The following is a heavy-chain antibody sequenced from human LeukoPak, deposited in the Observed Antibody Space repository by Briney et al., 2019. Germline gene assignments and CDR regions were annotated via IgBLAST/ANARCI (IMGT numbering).Heavy chain of an antibody. Sequence: PGGSLRLSCAASGFTFSSYAMSWIRQAPGKGLEWVSYISSSGSTIYYADSVKGRFTISRDNAKNSLYLQMNSLRAEDTAVYYCARDPAVVVEPIPDRGQGTLVTVSS. J-gene: IGHJ4*02. CDR2: ISSSGSTI. CDR3: ARDPAVVVEPIPD. D-gene: IGHD2-15*01. CDR1: GFTFSSYA. V-gene: IGHV3-11*04.